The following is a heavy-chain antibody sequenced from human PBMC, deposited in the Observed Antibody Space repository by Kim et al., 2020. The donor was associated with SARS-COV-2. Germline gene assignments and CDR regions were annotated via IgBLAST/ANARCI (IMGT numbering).Heavy chain of an antibody. V-gene: IGHV4-59*01. CDR3: ARGAFLEWLLREGWFDP. J-gene: IGHJ5*02. Sequence: SETLSLTCTVSGGSISSYYWSWIRQPPGKGLEWIGYIYYSGSTNYNPSLKSRVTISVDTSKNQFSLKLSSVTAADTAVYYCARGAFLEWLLREGWFDPWGQGTLVTVSS. CDR2: IYYSGST. D-gene: IGHD3-3*02. CDR1: GGSISSYY.